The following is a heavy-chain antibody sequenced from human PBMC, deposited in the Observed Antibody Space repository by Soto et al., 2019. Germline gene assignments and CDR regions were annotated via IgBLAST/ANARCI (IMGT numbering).Heavy chain of an antibody. CDR1: GFTFSSYA. CDR2: ISGSGGST. D-gene: IGHD6-13*01. J-gene: IGHJ6*02. V-gene: IGHV3-23*01. CDR3: AKGGYSSSWYRNGMDV. Sequence: GGSLRLSCAASGFTFSSYAMSWVRQAPGKGLEWVSAISGSGGSTYYADSVKGRFTISRDNSKNTLYLQMNSLRAEDTAVYYCAKGGYSSSWYRNGMDVWGQGTTVTVSS.